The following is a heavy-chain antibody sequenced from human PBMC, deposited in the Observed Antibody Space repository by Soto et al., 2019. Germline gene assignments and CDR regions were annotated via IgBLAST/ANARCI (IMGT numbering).Heavy chain of an antibody. Sequence: XGSRRLACSASGFTFSIYAMHWVRQAPGKGLEYVSAVSTNGGTSYYADSVKGRFTISRDNSRNTLYLQMNSLRPEDTAVYYCVKDRAPRDGYKTQPGSWGLGTLVTVSS. CDR1: GFTFSIYA. V-gene: IGHV3-64D*06. D-gene: IGHD5-12*01. CDR2: VSTNGGTS. CDR3: VKDRAPRDGYKTQPGS. J-gene: IGHJ5*02.